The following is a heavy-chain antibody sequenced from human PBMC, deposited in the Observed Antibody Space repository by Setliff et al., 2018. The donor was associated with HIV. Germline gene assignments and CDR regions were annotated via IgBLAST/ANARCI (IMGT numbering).Heavy chain of an antibody. J-gene: IGHJ4*02. CDR3: ARLGGSFGIPHFDF. Sequence: PGESLKISCEVSGYVFSDYWIAWVRQTPGKGLEWMGLVYPADSNTIYSPSFQHQVTVSADKSFSTAFLQWSDVKASDSGIYFCARLGGSFGIPHFDFWGRGTPVTVSS. CDR2: VYPADSNT. CDR1: GYVFSDYW. D-gene: IGHD3-3*02. V-gene: IGHV5-51*01.